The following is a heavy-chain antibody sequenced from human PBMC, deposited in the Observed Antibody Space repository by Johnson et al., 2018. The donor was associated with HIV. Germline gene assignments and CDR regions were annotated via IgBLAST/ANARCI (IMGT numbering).Heavy chain of an antibody. CDR1: GFTFSSYW. CDR2: IKHDGSEN. Sequence: VQLVESGGGLVQPGGSLRLSCAASGFTFSSYWMSWVRQAPGKGLEWVANIKHDGSENYYVDSVKGRFTISRDNAKNSRYLQMNSLRAEDTAVYYCAREQFLESDAFDIWGQGTMVTVSS. D-gene: IGHD3-3*01. V-gene: IGHV3-7*01. CDR3: AREQFLESDAFDI. J-gene: IGHJ3*02.